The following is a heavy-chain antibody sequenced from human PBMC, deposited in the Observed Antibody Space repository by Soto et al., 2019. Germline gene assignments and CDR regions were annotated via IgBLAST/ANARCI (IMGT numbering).Heavy chain of an antibody. CDR1: GYTFTSYA. V-gene: IGHV1-3*01. CDR2: INAGNGNT. D-gene: IGHD3-22*01. CDR3: ARVYRYYYDSSGYPPLGY. Sequence: ASAKVSCKASGYTFTSYAMHWVRQAPGQRLEWMGWINAGNGNTKYSQKFQGRVTITRDTSASTAYMELSSLRSEDTAVYYCARVYRYYYDSSGYPPLGYWGQGTLVTVSS. J-gene: IGHJ4*02.